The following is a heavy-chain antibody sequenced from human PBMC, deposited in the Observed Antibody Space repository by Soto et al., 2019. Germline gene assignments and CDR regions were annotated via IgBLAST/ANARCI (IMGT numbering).Heavy chain of an antibody. Sequence: PGGSLRLSCAASGFTFSNAWMNWVRQAPGKGLEWVGRIKSKTDGGTTDYAAPVKGRFTISRDDSKNTLYLQMNSLKTEDTAVYYCTTDAYYYDSSGYLLYFDYWGQGTLVTVSS. CDR2: IKSKTDGGTT. J-gene: IGHJ4*02. CDR1: GFTFSNAW. V-gene: IGHV3-15*07. D-gene: IGHD3-22*01. CDR3: TTDAYYYDSSGYLLYFDY.